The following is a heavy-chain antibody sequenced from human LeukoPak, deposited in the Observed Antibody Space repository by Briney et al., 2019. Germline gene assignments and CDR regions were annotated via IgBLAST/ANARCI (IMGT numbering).Heavy chain of an antibody. CDR1: VFNFTYYA. CDR3: AKLAWNDGSYYFDY. CDR2: VSYDGNDG. Sequence: GGSLRLSCIGSVFNFTYYAIYGVRQAPGKGLEWVAVVSYDGNDGYYADAAKSRFSISRDNSQNKVTLQMKNLRVDDTAIYYCAKLAWNDGSYYFDYWGQGTLVTVSS. V-gene: IGHV3-30*18. J-gene: IGHJ4*02. D-gene: IGHD1-1*01.